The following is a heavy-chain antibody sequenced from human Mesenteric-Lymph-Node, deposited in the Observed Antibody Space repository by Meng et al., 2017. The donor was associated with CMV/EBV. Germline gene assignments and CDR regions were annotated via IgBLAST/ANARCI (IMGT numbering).Heavy chain of an antibody. J-gene: IGHJ5*02. V-gene: IGHV4-31*02. Sequence: SGGSNSSGGYYWSWSRQHPGRGLEWIGYIYYRTAYYNPSLKSRVTISVDTSMNQFSLKLTSVTAADTAVYYCARLAYGSGSYNWFDPWGQGTLVTVSS. CDR2: IYYRTA. D-gene: IGHD3-10*01. CDR1: GGSNSSGGYY. CDR3: ARLAYGSGSYNWFDP.